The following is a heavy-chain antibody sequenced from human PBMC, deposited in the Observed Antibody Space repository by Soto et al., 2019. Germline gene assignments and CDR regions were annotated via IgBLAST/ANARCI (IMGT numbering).Heavy chain of an antibody. Sequence: GGSLRLSCAASGCTFSSYGMHWVRQAPGKGLEWVAVISYDGSNKYYADSVKGRFTISRYNSKNTLYLQMNSLKTEDTAVYYCTTGYYYYYGMDVWGQGTTVTVSS. CDR3: TTGYYYYYGMDV. V-gene: IGHV3-30*03. J-gene: IGHJ6*02. CDR2: ISYDGSNK. CDR1: GCTFSSYG.